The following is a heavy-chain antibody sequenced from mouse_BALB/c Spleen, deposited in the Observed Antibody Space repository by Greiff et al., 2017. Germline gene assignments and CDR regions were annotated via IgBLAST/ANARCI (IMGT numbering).Heavy chain of an antibody. V-gene: IGHV5-12-1*01. J-gene: IGHJ4*01. Sequence: EVQLVESGGGLVKPGGSLKLSCAASGFAFSSYDMSWVRQTPEKRLEWVAYISSGGGSTYYPDTVKGRFTISRDNAKNTLYLQMSSLKSEDTAMYYCARQKDDGYYYYAMDYWGQGTSVTVSS. CDR2: ISSGGGST. D-gene: IGHD2-3*01. CDR1: GFAFSSYD. CDR3: ARQKDDGYYYYAMDY.